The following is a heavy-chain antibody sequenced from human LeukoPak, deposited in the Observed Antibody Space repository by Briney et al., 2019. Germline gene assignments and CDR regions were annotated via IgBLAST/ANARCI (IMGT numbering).Heavy chain of an antibody. CDR1: GGSISSGSYY. V-gene: IGHV4-61*02. D-gene: IGHD3-3*01. J-gene: IGHJ4*02. CDR3: ASGVMAEGIWSGYSYYFDY. CDR2: IYTSGST. Sequence: PSETLSLTCTVSGGSISSGSYYWSWIRQPAGKGLEWIGRIYTSGSTNYNPSLKSRVTISVDTSKNQFSLKLSSVTAADTAVYYCASGVMAEGIWSGYSYYFDYWGQGTLVTVSS.